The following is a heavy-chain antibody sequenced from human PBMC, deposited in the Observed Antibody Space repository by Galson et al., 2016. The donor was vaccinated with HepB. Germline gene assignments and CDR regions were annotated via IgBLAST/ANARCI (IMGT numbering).Heavy chain of an antibody. CDR1: GFTFSSYA. V-gene: IGHV3-23*01. CDR2: ISGSGSST. Sequence: SLRLSCAVSGFTFSSYAMSWVRQAPGKGLEWVSGISGSGSSTHYADSVKGRFSISRDNSKNTLYLQMSRLRLEDTAIYYCAKDTYFPYSSDSYFHYWGQGTLVTVSS. CDR3: AKDTYFPYSSDSYFHY. J-gene: IGHJ4*02. D-gene: IGHD6-25*01.